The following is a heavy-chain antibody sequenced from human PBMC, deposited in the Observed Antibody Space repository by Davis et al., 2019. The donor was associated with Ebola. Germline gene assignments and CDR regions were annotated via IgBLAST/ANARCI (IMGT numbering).Heavy chain of an antibody. J-gene: IGHJ6*02. Sequence: GESLKISCAASGFTFSDYYMNWIRQAPGKGLEWISYISSSGSTIYYADSVKGRFTISRDNAKNSLYLQMNSLRAEDTAVYYCARDPKGYYYGMDVWGQGTTVTVSS. CDR1: GFTFSDYY. CDR2: ISSSGSTI. V-gene: IGHV3-11*01. CDR3: ARDPKGYYYGMDV.